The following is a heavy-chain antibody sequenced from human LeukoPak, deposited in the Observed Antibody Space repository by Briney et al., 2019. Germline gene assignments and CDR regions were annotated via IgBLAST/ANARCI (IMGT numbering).Heavy chain of an antibody. CDR1: GGSISTSNYY. V-gene: IGHV4-39*01. CDR3: ARQFWAAAVRPFDY. Sequence: PSETLSLTCTVSGGSISTSNYYWGWIRQPPGKGLEWIGNIFYSGSTYYSPSLKSRVTISLDTSRNQFSLKLNSVTAADTAVYYCARQFWAAAVRPFDYWGQGTLVTVSS. J-gene: IGHJ4*02. CDR2: IFYSGST. D-gene: IGHD6-13*01.